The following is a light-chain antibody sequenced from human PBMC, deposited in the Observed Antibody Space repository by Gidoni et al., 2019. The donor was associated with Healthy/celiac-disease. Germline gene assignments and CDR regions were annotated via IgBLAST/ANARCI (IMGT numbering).Light chain of an antibody. CDR2: DVS. Sequence: QSARTQPASVSGSPGQSITISCTGTSSDVGGYNYVSWYQQHPGKAPKLMIYDVSSRPSGVSHRFSGSKSGNTASLTISGLQAEDEADYYCSSYTSSSTLCVFGTGTKVTVL. CDR3: SSYTSSSTLCV. CDR1: SSDVGGYNY. V-gene: IGLV2-14*01. J-gene: IGLJ1*01.